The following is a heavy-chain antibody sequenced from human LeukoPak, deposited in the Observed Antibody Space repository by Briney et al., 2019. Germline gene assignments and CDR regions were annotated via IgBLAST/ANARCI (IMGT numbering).Heavy chain of an antibody. CDR2: IYYSGST. J-gene: IGHJ5*02. CDR3: AREAVPQLMVRGGNWFDP. CDR1: GGSISSSSYY. V-gene: IGHV4-39*07. Sequence: PSETLSLTCTVSGGSISSSSYYWGWIRQPPGKGLEWIGSIYYSGSTYYNPSLKSRVTISVDTSKNQFSLKLSSVTAADTAVYYCAREAVPQLMVRGGNWFDPWGQGTLVTVSS. D-gene: IGHD3-10*01.